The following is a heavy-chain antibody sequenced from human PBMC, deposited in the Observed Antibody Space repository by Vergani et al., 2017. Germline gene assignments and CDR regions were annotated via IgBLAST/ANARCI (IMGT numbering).Heavy chain of an antibody. CDR1: GFSLSTSGVG. CDR2: IYWNDDK. Sequence: QITFKESGPTLVKPTQTLPLTCTFSGFSLSTSGVGVGWVRPPPGKALDWLALIYWNDDKRYSPSLRSRLTITKDTSKNQVVLTMTNMDPVDTATYYCEHRRGXMVRGVIPFEGYDYWGQGTLVTVSS. CDR3: EHRRGXMVRGVIPFEGYDY. J-gene: IGHJ4*02. V-gene: IGHV2-5*01. D-gene: IGHD3-10*01.